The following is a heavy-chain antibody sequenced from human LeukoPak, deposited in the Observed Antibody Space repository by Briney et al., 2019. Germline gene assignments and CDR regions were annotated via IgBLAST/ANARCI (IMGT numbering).Heavy chain of an antibody. Sequence: GGSLRLSCAASGFTFSSYSMNWVRKAPGKGLEWVSSISSSSSYIYYADSVKGRFTISRDNAKNSLYLQMNSLRAEDTAVYYCARKLTLGAYDYWGQGTLVTVSS. D-gene: IGHD1-26*01. CDR3: ARKLTLGAYDY. CDR2: ISSSSSYI. CDR1: GFTFSSYS. V-gene: IGHV3-21*01. J-gene: IGHJ4*02.